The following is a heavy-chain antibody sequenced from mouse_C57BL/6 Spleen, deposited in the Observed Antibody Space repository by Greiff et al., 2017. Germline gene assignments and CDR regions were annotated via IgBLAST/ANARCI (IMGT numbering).Heavy chain of an antibody. D-gene: IGHD1-1*01. J-gene: IGHJ2*01. CDR3: AREDYTTVVAGENFDY. CDR2: ISYDGSN. Sequence: ESGPGLVKPSQSLSLTCSVTGYSITSGYYWNWIRQFPGNKLEWMGYISYDGSNNYNPSLKNRISITRDTSKNQFFLKLNSVTTEDTATYYCAREDYTTVVAGENFDYWGQGTTLTVSS. V-gene: IGHV3-6*01. CDR1: GYSITSGYY.